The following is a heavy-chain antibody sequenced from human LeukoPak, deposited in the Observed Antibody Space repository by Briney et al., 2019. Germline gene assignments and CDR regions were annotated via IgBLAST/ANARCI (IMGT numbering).Heavy chain of an antibody. CDR1: GYTFTSYY. Sequence: ASVKVSCKASGYTFTSYYMHWVRQAPGQGLEWMGWIDPNSGGTHYAQKFRDRVTMTRDTSISTAYMELSRLRSDDTAVYYCAREELTSGSYSEALDYWGQGTLVTVSS. J-gene: IGHJ4*02. CDR2: IDPNSGGT. CDR3: AREELTSGSYSEALDY. V-gene: IGHV1-2*02. D-gene: IGHD1-26*01.